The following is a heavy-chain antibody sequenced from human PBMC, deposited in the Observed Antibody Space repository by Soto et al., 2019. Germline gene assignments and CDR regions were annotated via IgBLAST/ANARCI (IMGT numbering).Heavy chain of an antibody. J-gene: IGHJ6*02. D-gene: IGHD2-2*01. Sequence: PGGSLRLSCAASGFTFSSYAMNWVRQAPGKGLEWVSVISGSGGSTYYADSVKGRFTISRDNSKNTLYLQMNSLRAEDTAVYYCAKSLGYCSSTSCYAPRYYYYGMDVWGQGTTVTVSS. CDR2: ISGSGGST. CDR1: GFTFSSYA. CDR3: AKSLGYCSSTSCYAPRYYYYGMDV. V-gene: IGHV3-23*01.